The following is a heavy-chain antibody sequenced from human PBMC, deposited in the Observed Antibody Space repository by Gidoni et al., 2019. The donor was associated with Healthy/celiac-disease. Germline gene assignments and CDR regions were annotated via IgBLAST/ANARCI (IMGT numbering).Heavy chain of an antibody. J-gene: IGHJ4*02. CDR1: GGSISSSSYH. D-gene: IGHD2-15*01. CDR3: ANSGGAQTY. Sequence: QLQLQESAPGLVKTSETLSLTCTVSGGSISSSSYHWGGLRQPPGRGLELIGCIYYGGGTYYIPSLKSRVTVSVETSKIQFSLKLISVTAADTAVYCCANSGGAQTYWGQGTLVTVSS. CDR2: IYYGGGT. V-gene: IGHV4-39*01.